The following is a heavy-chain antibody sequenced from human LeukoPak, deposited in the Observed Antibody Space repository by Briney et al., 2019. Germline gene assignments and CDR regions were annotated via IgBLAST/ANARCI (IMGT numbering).Heavy chain of an antibody. CDR3: ASRHPRDGYNYAFDI. CDR2: IIPIFGTA. Sequence: SVKVSCKASGGTFSSYAISWVRQAPGQGLEWMGRIIPIFGTANYAQKFQGRVTITTDESTSTAYMELSSLRSEDTAVYYCASRHPRDGYNYAFDIWGQGTMVTASS. J-gene: IGHJ3*02. D-gene: IGHD5-24*01. CDR1: GGTFSSYA. V-gene: IGHV1-69*05.